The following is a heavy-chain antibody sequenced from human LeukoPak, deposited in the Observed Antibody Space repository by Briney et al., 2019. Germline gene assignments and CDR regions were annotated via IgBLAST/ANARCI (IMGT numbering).Heavy chain of an antibody. CDR1: GFTFSSYG. V-gene: IGHV3-30*18. CDR2: ISYDGSNK. D-gene: IGHD5-24*01. J-gene: IGHJ4*02. Sequence: QPGRSLRLSCAASGFTFSSYGMHWVRQAPGKGLEWVAVISYDGSNKYYADSVKGRFTISRDNSKNTLDLQMNSLRAGDTAVYYCAKDRDGYNPDYWGQGTLVTVSS. CDR3: AKDRDGYNPDY.